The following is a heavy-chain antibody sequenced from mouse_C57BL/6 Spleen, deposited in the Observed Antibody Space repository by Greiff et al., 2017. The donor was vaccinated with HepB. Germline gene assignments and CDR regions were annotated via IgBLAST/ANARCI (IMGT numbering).Heavy chain of an antibody. CDR1: GYTFTSYW. Sequence: QVQLQQPGAELVRPGTSVKLSCKASGYTFTSYWMHWVKQRPGQGLEWIGVIDPSDSYTNYNQKFKGKATLTVDTSSSTAYMQLSSLTSEDSAVYYCARSVYGKGFDYWGQGTTLTVSS. J-gene: IGHJ2*01. D-gene: IGHD1-1*01. V-gene: IGHV1-59*01. CDR3: ARSVYGKGFDY. CDR2: IDPSDSYT.